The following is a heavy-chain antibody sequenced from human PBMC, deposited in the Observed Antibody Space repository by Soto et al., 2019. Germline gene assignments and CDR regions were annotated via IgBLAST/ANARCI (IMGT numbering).Heavy chain of an antibody. V-gene: IGHV3-23*01. CDR1: GFTFSSYA. D-gene: IGHD5-12*01. CDR3: ATISVASNTEY. J-gene: IGHJ4*02. CDR2: TTYNGAAT. Sequence: GGSLRLSCAASGFTFSSYAMSWVRQAPGKGLEWVSSTTYNGAATYYGDSVRGRFTFSRDNSKNMLYLQMNSLTAGDTAVYYCATISVASNTEYWGQGTQVTVSS.